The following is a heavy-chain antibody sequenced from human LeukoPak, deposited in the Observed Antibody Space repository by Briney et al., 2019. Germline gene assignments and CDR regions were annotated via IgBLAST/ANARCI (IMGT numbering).Heavy chain of an antibody. V-gene: IGHV4-59*01. J-gene: IGHJ4*02. CDR1: GGSISSYY. D-gene: IGHD2-21*02. Sequence: SETLSLTCTVSGGSISSYYWSWIRQPPGKGPEWIGYIYYSGSTNYNPSLKSRVTISVDTSKNQFSLKLSSVTAADTAVYYCAGTYCGGDCYSRLVYYFDYWGQGTLVTVSS. CDR2: IYYSGST. CDR3: AGTYCGGDCYSRLVYYFDY.